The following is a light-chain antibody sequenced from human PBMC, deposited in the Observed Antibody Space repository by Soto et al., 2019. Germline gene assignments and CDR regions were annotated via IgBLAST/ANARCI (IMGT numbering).Light chain of an antibody. Sequence: EIVLTQSPGTLSLSPGERATLSCRASQSVSSSDLAWYQQKPGQAPRLLIYGASSRATSIPDTFSGSGSGTDFTLTVSRLEPEDFAVYYCQQYGSSPHTFGGGTKVEIK. V-gene: IGKV3-20*01. CDR3: QQYGSSPHT. CDR2: GAS. J-gene: IGKJ4*01. CDR1: QSVSSSD.